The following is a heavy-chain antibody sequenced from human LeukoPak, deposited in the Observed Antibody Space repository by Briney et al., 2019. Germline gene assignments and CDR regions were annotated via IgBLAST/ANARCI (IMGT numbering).Heavy chain of an antibody. CDR3: AKGSSYCSSTSCLGNWLDP. D-gene: IGHD2-2*01. V-gene: IGHV3-23*01. CDR1: GFTFGSYS. CDR2: ISGSGGST. Sequence: PGGSLRLSCAASGFTFGSYSMNWVRQAPGKGLEWVSAISGSGGSTYYADSVKGRFTISRDNSKNTLYLQMNSLRAEDTAVYYCAKGSSYCSSTSCLGNWLDPWGQGTLVTVSS. J-gene: IGHJ5*02.